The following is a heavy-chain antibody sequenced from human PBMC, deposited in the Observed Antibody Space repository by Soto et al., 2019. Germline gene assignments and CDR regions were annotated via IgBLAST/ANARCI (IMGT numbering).Heavy chain of an antibody. J-gene: IGHJ6*02. CDR2: IWYDGSNK. V-gene: IGHV3-33*01. D-gene: IGHD2-2*01. Sequence: GGSLRLSCAASGFTFSSYGMHWVRQAPGKGLEWVAVIWYDGSNKYYADSVKGRFTISRDNSKNTLYLQMNSLGAEDTAVYYCARDLGVSPKYGSWSSTSPCRMDVWGQGTTVTVSS. CDR3: ARDLGVSPKYGSWSSTSPCRMDV. CDR1: GFTFSSYG.